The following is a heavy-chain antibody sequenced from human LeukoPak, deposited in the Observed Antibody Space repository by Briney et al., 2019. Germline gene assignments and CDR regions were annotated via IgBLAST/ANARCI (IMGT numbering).Heavy chain of an antibody. Sequence: GGSLRLSCAASGFTFSSYAMSWIRQAPGKGLEWVSVISGSGSSTNYADSVKGRFTISRDNSKNTLYLQMNSLRAEDTAVYYCAKYPYDILTGYYDYYYYYMDVWGKGTTVTVSS. CDR1: GFTFSSYA. D-gene: IGHD3-9*01. CDR2: ISGSGSST. V-gene: IGHV3-23*01. J-gene: IGHJ6*03. CDR3: AKYPYDILTGYYDYYYYYMDV.